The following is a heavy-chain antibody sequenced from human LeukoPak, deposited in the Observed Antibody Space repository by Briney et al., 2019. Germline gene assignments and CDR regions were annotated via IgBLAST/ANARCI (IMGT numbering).Heavy chain of an antibody. CDR2: ISSSSSYI. D-gene: IGHD2-2*01. V-gene: IGHV3-21*01. J-gene: IGHJ6*02. CDR3: ARDSYCSSTSCSALNYYYYGMDV. Sequence: PGGSLRLSCAASGFTFSSYSMNWVRQAPGKGLEWVSSISSSSSYIYYADSVKGRFTISRDNAKNSLYLQMNSLRAEDTAVYYCARDSYCSSTSCSALNYYYYGMDVWGQGTTVTVSS. CDR1: GFTFSSYS.